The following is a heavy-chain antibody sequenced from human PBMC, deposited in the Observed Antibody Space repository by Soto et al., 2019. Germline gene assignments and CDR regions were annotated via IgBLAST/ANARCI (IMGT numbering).Heavy chain of an antibody. J-gene: IGHJ3*02. Sequence: QVQLVQSGAEVKKPGASVKVSCKASGYTFTSYAMHWVRQAPGQRLEWMGWINAGNGNTKYSQKFQGRVTITRDTSAXXXXXXXXXXXXXXXXXXXXXXXXGYDISAFDIWGQGTMVTVSS. D-gene: IGHD5-12*01. CDR3: XXXXGYDISAFDI. CDR2: INAGNGNT. V-gene: IGHV1-3*01. CDR1: GYTFTSYA.